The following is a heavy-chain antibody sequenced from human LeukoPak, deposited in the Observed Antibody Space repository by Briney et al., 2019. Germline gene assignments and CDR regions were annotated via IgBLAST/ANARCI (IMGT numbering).Heavy chain of an antibody. V-gene: IGHV4-39*07. J-gene: IGHJ4*02. CDR1: GVAITSSTHY. CDR2: IYYTGSPT. CDR3: ARDFLRDYGDPFDS. D-gene: IGHD4-17*01. Sequence: SETLCLTCTVSGVAITSSTHYWGWIRQPPGKGLEWIGTIYYTGSPTFYNPSLKSRLTISVDTSKSHFSLKLTSVTAADTAVYYCARDFLRDYGDPFDSWGQGTLVTVSS.